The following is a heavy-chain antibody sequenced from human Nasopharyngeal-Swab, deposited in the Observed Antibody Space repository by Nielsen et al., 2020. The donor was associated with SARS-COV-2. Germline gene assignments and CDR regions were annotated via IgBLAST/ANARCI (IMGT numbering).Heavy chain of an antibody. CDR2: MNPNSGNT. Sequence: ASVKVSCKASGYTFTCYDINWVRQATGQGLEWMGWMNPNSGNTGYAQKFQGRVTMTRNTSISTAYMELSSLRSEDTAVYYCARGGHIVVVVAAADNLFDPWGQGTLVTVSS. CDR3: ARGGHIVVVVAAADNLFDP. CDR1: GYTFTCYD. D-gene: IGHD2-15*01. V-gene: IGHV1-8*01. J-gene: IGHJ5*02.